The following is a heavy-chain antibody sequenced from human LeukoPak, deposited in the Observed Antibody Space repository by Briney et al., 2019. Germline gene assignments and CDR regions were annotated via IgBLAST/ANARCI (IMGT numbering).Heavy chain of an antibody. CDR2: INQSGST. CDR3: ATSYIGGFGKPDY. CDR1: GGSFSVHY. D-gene: IGHD2-15*01. V-gene: IGHV4-34*01. Sequence: SETLSLTCAVSGGSFSVHYWTWIRQPPGKGLEWIGEINQSGSTTYNPSLKSRVTVSVDTSKNQFSLKLSSVTAADTAVYYCATSYIGGFGKPDYWGQGTLVTVSS. J-gene: IGHJ4*02.